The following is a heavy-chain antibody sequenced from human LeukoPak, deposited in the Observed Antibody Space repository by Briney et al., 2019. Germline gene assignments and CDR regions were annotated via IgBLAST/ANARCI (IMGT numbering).Heavy chain of an antibody. V-gene: IGHV3-48*03. CDR1: GFTFSSYE. D-gene: IGHD2-15*01. Sequence: GGSLRLSCAASGFTFSSYEMNWVRQAPGKGLEWVSYISSSGSTIYYADSVKGRFTISRDNAKNSLYLQMNSLRAEDTAVYYCASLGYCSGGSCLRPGYWGQGTLVTVSS. J-gene: IGHJ4*02. CDR3: ASLGYCSGGSCLRPGY. CDR2: ISSSGSTI.